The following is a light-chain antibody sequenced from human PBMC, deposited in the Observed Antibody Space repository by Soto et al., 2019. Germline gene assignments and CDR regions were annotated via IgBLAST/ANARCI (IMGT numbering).Light chain of an antibody. Sequence: QSALTQAPSASGTPGQRVTISCSGSSSNIGTTTVSWYQQLPGTAPKLLIYRNNQRPSGVPDRFSGSKSGTSGSLAISGLQSEDEADYYCAAWDDSLKGYVFGTGTKLTVL. J-gene: IGLJ1*01. CDR2: RNN. CDR3: AAWDDSLKGYV. CDR1: SSNIGTTT. V-gene: IGLV1-44*01.